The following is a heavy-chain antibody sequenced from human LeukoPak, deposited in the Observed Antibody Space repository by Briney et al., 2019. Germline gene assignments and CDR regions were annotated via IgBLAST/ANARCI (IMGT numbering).Heavy chain of an antibody. CDR2: INEDGSEK. CDR3: ARGRGIGA. Sequence: GGSLRLSCAASGLTFSGFWTSWVRPAPRKGVEWVANINEDGSEKYYVDSVKGRCTISRDNAKKSLSLQMNSLRAEEMGVYYCARGRGIGAWGQGTTVTVSS. CDR1: GLTFSGFW. V-gene: IGHV3-7*01. J-gene: IGHJ6*02.